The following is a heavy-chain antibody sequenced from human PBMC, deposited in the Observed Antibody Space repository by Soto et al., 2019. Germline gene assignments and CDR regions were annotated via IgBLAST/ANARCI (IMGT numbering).Heavy chain of an antibody. Sequence: PSETLSLTCAVSGGSISSGGYSWSWIRQPPGKGLEWIGYMYHRGSTNYNPSLKSRVTISADKSISTAYLQWSSLKASDTAMYYCARRDRATGWFDPWGQGTLVTVSS. CDR1: GGSISSGGYS. D-gene: IGHD4-4*01. J-gene: IGHJ5*02. V-gene: IGHV4-30-2*01. CDR3: ARRDRATGWFDP. CDR2: MYHRGST.